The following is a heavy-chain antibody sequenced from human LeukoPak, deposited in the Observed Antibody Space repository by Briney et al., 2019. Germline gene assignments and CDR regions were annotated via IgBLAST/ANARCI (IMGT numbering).Heavy chain of an antibody. D-gene: IGHD4-17*01. CDR3: ASLPHDYGDYVDY. CDR2: ISTYNDNT. CDR1: NYTFTNYG. J-gene: IGHJ4*02. Sequence: ASVKVSCKTSNYTFTNYGITWVRQAPGQGPEWLGWISTYNDNTYYAQKFQGRVTMTTDTSTSTAYMELMSLTSDDTAVYYCASLPHDYGDYVDYWGQGTLVTVSS. V-gene: IGHV1-18*01.